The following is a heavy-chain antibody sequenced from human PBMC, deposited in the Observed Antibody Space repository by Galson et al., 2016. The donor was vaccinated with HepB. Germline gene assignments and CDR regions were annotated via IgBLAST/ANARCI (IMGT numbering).Heavy chain of an antibody. CDR2: IYWDDDK. V-gene: IGHV2-5*02. J-gene: IGHJ4*02. CDR3: AHWDHSDRSGCFDY. Sequence: PALVKPTQTLTLTCIFSGFSVPTGLGGVGWIRQPPGKALEWLALIYWDDDKRYSPSLKSRLTITKDTSKNQVVLTMTNMGPVDTATYYCAHWDHSDRSGCFDYRGQGSLVTVSS. CDR1: GFSVPTGLGG. D-gene: IGHD3-22*01.